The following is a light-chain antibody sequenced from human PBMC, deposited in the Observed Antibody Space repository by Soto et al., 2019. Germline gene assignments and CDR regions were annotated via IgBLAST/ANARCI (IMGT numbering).Light chain of an antibody. CDR2: EVS. Sequence: QSVLTQPASVSGSPGQSVTISCTGTNSDVGSYDRVSWYQQPPGTAPKLLIYEVSNRPSGVPDRFSGSKSGNTASLTISGLQAEDEADYYCCSYAGSYPFVFGTGTKVTVL. CDR3: CSYAGSYPFV. CDR1: NSDVGSYDR. J-gene: IGLJ1*01. V-gene: IGLV2-18*02.